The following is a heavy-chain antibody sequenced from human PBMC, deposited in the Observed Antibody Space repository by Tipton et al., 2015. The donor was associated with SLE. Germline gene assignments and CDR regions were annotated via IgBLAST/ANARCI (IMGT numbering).Heavy chain of an antibody. CDR1: GFTFSSYS. CDR3: ARGRGAVAGRRYFDL. V-gene: IGHV3-48*01. D-gene: IGHD6-19*01. Sequence: GSLRLSCAASGFTFSSYSMNWVRQAPGKGLEWVSYISSSSSTIYYADSVKGRFTISRDNAKNSLYLQMNSLRAEDTAVYYCARGRGAVAGRRYFDLWGRGTLVTVSS. CDR2: ISSSSSTI. J-gene: IGHJ2*01.